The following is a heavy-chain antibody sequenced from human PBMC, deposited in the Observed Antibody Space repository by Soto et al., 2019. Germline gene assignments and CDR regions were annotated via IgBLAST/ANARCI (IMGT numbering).Heavy chain of an antibody. D-gene: IGHD2-8*02. Sequence: ESGGGLVQPGRSLRLSCAASGFSFDDYAMHWVRQAPGKGLEWVSGISWNSGTIGYADSVKGRFIISRDNAKNSLYLQMNSLRAEDTALYYCAKSTGGTANGMGVWGQGTTVTVSS. J-gene: IGHJ6*02. CDR2: ISWNSGTI. V-gene: IGHV3-9*01. CDR1: GFSFDDYA. CDR3: AKSTGGTANGMGV.